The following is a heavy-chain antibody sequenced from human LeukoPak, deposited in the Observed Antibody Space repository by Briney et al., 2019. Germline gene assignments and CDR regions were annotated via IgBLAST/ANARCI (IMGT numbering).Heavy chain of an antibody. CDR2: ISGSGSST. CDR3: AKYWGAYGDYRGRYMDV. J-gene: IGHJ6*03. Sequence: GGSLRLSCAASGFTFSSYAMSWVRQAPGKGLEWVSAISGSGSSTYYADSVKGRFTISRDNSKNTLYLQMNSLRAEDTAVYYCAKYWGAYGDYRGRYMDVWGKGTTVTVSS. V-gene: IGHV3-23*01. D-gene: IGHD4-17*01. CDR1: GFTFSSYA.